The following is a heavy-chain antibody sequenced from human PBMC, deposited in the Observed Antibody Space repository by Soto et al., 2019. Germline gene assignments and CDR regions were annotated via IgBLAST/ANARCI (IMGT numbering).Heavy chain of an antibody. CDR2: IYYSGST. CDR1: GGSISSYY. Sequence: SETLSLTCTVFGGSISSYYWSWIRQPPGKGLEWIGYIYYSGSTNYNPSLKSRVTISVDTSKNQFSLKLSSVTAADTAVYYCARARSTYSSGWYYFDYWGQGTLVTVSS. D-gene: IGHD6-19*01. V-gene: IGHV4-59*01. J-gene: IGHJ4*02. CDR3: ARARSTYSSGWYYFDY.